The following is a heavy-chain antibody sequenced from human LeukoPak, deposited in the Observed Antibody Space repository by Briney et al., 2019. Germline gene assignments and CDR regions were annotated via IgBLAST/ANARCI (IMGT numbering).Heavy chain of an antibody. CDR1: GYTLTELS. Sequence: ASVKVSCKVSGYTLTELSMHWVRQAPGKGLEWMGGFDPEDGETIYAQRFQGRVTMTEDTSTDTVYMELSSLRSEDTAVYYCATDLTYYFDYWGQGTLVTVSS. J-gene: IGHJ4*02. V-gene: IGHV1-24*01. D-gene: IGHD3-9*01. CDR2: FDPEDGET. CDR3: ATDLTYYFDY.